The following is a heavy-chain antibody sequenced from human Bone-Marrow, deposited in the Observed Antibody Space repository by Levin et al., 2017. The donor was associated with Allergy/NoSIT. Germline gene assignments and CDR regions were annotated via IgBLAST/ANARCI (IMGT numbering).Heavy chain of an antibody. CDR1: GGSISSYY. V-gene: IGHV4-59*01. CDR2: IYYSGST. Sequence: SETLSLTCTVSGGSISSYYWSWIRQPPGKGLEWIGYIYYSGSTNYNPSLKSRVTISVDTSKNQFSLKLSSVTAADTAVYYCARRHDILTGYRRGAFDIWGQGTMVTVSS. CDR3: ARRHDILTGYRRGAFDI. J-gene: IGHJ3*02. D-gene: IGHD3-9*01.